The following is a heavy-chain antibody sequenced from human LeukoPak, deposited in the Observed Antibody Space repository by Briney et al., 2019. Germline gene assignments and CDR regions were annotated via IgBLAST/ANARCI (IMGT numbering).Heavy chain of an antibody. D-gene: IGHD5-18*01. Sequence: SETLSLTCAVYGGSFSAYYWTWIRQPPGKGLEWIGEINHSGSSNYNSSLRSRVTISVGTSYKQFSLRLSSVTAADTAVYYCAPRGDIEHSYVYGKWFDPWGQGTRVTVSS. V-gene: IGHV4-34*01. CDR3: APRGDIEHSYVYGKWFDP. CDR1: GGSFSAYY. CDR2: INHSGSS. J-gene: IGHJ5*02.